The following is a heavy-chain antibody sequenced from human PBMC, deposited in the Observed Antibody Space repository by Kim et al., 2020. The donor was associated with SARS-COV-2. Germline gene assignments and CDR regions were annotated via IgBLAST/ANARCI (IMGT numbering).Heavy chain of an antibody. CDR3: ARVEIYYDSSGYWAFDI. J-gene: IGHJ3*02. CDR2: MNPNSGNT. D-gene: IGHD3-22*01. CDR1: GYTFTSYD. V-gene: IGHV1-8*01. Sequence: ASVKVSCKASGYTFTSYDINWVRQATGQGLEWMGWMNPNSGNTGYAQKFQGRVTMTRNTSISTAYMELSSLRSEDTAVYYCARVEIYYDSSGYWAFDIWGQGTMVTVSS.